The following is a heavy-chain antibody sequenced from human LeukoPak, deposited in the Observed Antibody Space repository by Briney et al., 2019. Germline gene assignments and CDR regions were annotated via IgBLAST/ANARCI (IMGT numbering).Heavy chain of an antibody. CDR2: ISSGSSYI. CDR1: GFTFSDYS. J-gene: IGHJ2*01. CDR3: ARDFELAFSVGVVEMATTYWYFDL. V-gene: IGHV3-21*01. Sequence: GGSLRLSCAASGFTFSDYSINWVRQAPGKGLEWVSFISSGSSYIYYADSAKGRFTISRDNAKNSLYLQMNSLRAEDTAVYYCARDFELAFSVGVVEMATTYWYFDLWGRGTLVTVSS. D-gene: IGHD5-24*01.